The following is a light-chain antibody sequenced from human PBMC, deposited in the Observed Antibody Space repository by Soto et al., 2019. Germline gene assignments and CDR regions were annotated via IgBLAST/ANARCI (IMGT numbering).Light chain of an antibody. V-gene: IGKV3-20*01. Sequence: EIVLTQSPGTLSLSPGERATLSCRASQSVSSGYLAWYQQKPGQAPRLLIYGVSTRATGIADRFSGSGSGTDFTLTISRLEPEDFAVHYCQEYGSPSRTFGQGTKVDIK. J-gene: IGKJ2*01. CDR1: QSVSSGY. CDR2: GVS. CDR3: QEYGSPSRT.